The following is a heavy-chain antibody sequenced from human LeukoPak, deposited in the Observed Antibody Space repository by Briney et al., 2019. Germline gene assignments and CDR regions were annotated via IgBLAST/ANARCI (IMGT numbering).Heavy chain of an antibody. V-gene: IGHV3-30*02. Sequence: PGGSLRLSCAASGFTFRDYWMSWVRQAPGKGLEGVAFIRYDGSPKYYADYVRGRFTISRDNSKNMLYLQMNSLETEDTAVYYCAKDDDRHWGSSCQDYWGQGTLVTVSS. CDR2: IRYDGSPK. D-gene: IGHD2-2*01. CDR3: AKDDDRHWGSSCQDY. CDR1: GFTFRDYW. J-gene: IGHJ4*02.